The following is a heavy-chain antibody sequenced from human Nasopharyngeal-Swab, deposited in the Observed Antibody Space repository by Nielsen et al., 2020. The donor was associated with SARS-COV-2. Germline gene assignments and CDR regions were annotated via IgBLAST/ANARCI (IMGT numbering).Heavy chain of an antibody. CDR3: ARDHFIPQRQGGLYRYYYYAMDV. D-gene: IGHD3-10*01. Sequence: SETLSLTCAVYGGSFSAYYWSWIRQPPGKGLEWIGEINHSGSTNYNPSLKSRVPISVDTSKNQFSLKLSSVTAADTALYYCARDHFIPQRQGGLYRYYYYAMDVWGQGTTVTVSS. CDR2: INHSGST. V-gene: IGHV4-34*01. CDR1: GGSFSAYY. J-gene: IGHJ6*02.